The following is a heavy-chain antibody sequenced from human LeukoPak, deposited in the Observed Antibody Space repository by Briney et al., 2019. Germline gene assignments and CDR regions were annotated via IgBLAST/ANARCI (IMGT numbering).Heavy chain of an antibody. CDR2: IYYSGST. CDR1: GGSISSYY. J-gene: IGHJ5*02. D-gene: IGHD3-10*01. V-gene: IGHV4-59*12. CDR3: ARAMVRAPFDP. Sequence: PSETLSLTCTVSGGSISSYYWSWIRQPPGKGLEWIGYIYYSGSTNYNPSLKSRVTISVDTSKNQFSLKLSSVTAADTAVYYCARAMVRAPFDPWGQGTLVTVSS.